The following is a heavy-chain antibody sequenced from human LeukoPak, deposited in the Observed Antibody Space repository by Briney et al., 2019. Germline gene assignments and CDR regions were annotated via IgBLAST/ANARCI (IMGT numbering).Heavy chain of an antibody. CDR2: IYAGGSI. D-gene: IGHD2-15*01. V-gene: IGHV3-66*01. Sequence: GGSLRLSCAASGFTFSNNYMNWVRQAPGRGLEWVSVIYAGGSIYYADSVKDRFTISRDNSKNTLYLQMNSLRAEDTAVYYCARGSTSVGFDIWGQGTLVTVSS. CDR3: ARGSTSVGFDI. CDR1: GFTFSNNY. J-gene: IGHJ3*02.